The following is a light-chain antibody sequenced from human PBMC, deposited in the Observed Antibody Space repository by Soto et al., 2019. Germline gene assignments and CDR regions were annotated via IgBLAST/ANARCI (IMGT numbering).Light chain of an antibody. V-gene: IGKV1-5*03. CDR2: KAS. J-gene: IGKJ1*01. CDR1: QSISSW. CDR3: QHYNSYPWT. Sequence: DIPMTQSPSTLSASVGDRVTITCRASQSISSWLAWYQQKPGKAPKLLIYKASSLESGVPSRFSGSGSGTEFTLTISSLQTADFATFYCQHYNSYPWTFGQGTKVDIK.